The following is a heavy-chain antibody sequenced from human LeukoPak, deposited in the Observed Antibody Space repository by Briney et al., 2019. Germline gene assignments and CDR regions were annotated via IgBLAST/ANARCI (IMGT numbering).Heavy chain of an antibody. CDR2: ISDSGGST. Sequence: PGGSLRLSCAASGFTFSSYSMNWVRQAPGKGLEWVSTISDSGGSTYYADSVKGRFTISRDNSKNTVYLQMNSLRDEDTAVYYCAKDQLKYQLGRELDYWGQGTLVTVSS. CDR3: AKDQLKYQLGRELDY. V-gene: IGHV3-23*01. CDR1: GFTFSSYS. J-gene: IGHJ4*02. D-gene: IGHD2-2*01.